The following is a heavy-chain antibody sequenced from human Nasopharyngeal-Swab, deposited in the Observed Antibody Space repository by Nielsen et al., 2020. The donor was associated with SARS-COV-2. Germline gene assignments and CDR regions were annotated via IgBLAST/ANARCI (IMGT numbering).Heavy chain of an antibody. J-gene: IGHJ4*02. V-gene: IGHV4-39*01. CDR3: ARHVSSSWYAAVAGIRAFDY. D-gene: IGHD6-13*01. Sequence: WIRQPPGKGLEWIGGIYYSGSTYYNPSLKSRVTISVDTSKNRFSLKLSSVTAADTAVYYCARHVSSSWYAAVAGIRAFDYWSQGTLVTVSS. CDR2: IYYSGST.